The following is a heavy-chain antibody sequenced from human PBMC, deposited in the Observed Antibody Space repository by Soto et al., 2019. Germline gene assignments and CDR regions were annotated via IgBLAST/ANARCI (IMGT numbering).Heavy chain of an antibody. D-gene: IGHD4-17*01. CDR1: GYTFTSYG. Sequence: QVQLVQSGAEVKKPGASVKVSCKASGYTFTSYGISWVRQAPGQGLEWMGWISAYNGNTNYAQKLQGRVTMTTDTSTSTAYMELRSLRSDDTAVSYCAKTRGYGDYVNPLDFLFDYWGQGTLVTVSS. CDR2: ISAYNGNT. J-gene: IGHJ4*02. CDR3: AKTRGYGDYVNPLDFLFDY. V-gene: IGHV1-18*01.